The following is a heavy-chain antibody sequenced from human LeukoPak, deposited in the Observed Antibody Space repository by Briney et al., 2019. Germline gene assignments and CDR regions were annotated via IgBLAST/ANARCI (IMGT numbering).Heavy chain of an antibody. Sequence: PSETLSLTCTVSGDSIIGYYWSWLRQPPGKGLEWIGYIHYSGSSNYNPSLQSRVTISVDTSRGHFSLKLSSVTAADTAVYYCAREGRGYCTNGVCSDNWFDPWGQGTLVTVSS. J-gene: IGHJ5*02. D-gene: IGHD2-8*01. CDR1: GDSIIGYY. CDR2: IHYSGSS. V-gene: IGHV4-59*01. CDR3: AREGRGYCTNGVCSDNWFDP.